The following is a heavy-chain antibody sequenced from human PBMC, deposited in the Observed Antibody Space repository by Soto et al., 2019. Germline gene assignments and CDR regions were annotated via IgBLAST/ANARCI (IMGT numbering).Heavy chain of an antibody. Sequence: GGSLRLSCAASGFTFSSYSMNWVRQAPGKGLEWVSYISASSSTMYYTDSVKGRFTISRDTAKNSLYLQMNSLRDEDTAVYYCASDCISTSCYEGGGWFDPWGQGTLVTV. D-gene: IGHD2-2*01. J-gene: IGHJ5*02. V-gene: IGHV3-48*02. CDR2: ISASSSTM. CDR1: GFTFSSYS. CDR3: ASDCISTSCYEGGGWFDP.